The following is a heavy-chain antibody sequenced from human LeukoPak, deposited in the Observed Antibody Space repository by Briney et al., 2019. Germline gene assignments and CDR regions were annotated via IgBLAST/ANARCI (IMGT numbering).Heavy chain of an antibody. J-gene: IGHJ4*02. CDR3: ARHYSGYDSRFDY. Sequence: GESLKISCKGSGYNFPNYWIGWVRQMPGKGLEWLGIIYPGDSTTRYSPSLQGQVTVSADKSISTAYLQWSSLKASDTAMYYCARHYSGYDSRFDYWGQGTLVTVSS. CDR2: IYPGDSTT. CDR1: GYNFPNYW. D-gene: IGHD5-12*01. V-gene: IGHV5-51*01.